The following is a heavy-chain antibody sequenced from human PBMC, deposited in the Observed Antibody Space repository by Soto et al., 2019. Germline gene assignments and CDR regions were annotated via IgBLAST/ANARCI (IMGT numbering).Heavy chain of an antibody. Sequence: EVQLVESGGGLVQPGGSLRLSCAASGFTVDSHFMNWVRQAPGKRLEWVSVIYSGGTTYFADSVKGRFTISRDNSKNTLYLQMNSLRAEDTAVYYCARDRENYFDSWGQGTLVTVSS. CDR3: ARDRENYFDS. V-gene: IGHV3-66*01. CDR1: GFTVDSHF. J-gene: IGHJ4*02. CDR2: IYSGGTT.